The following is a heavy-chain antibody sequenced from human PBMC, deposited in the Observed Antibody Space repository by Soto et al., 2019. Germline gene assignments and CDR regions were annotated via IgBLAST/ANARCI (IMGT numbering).Heavy chain of an antibody. CDR1: GGSISSYY. J-gene: IGHJ3*02. CDR2: IYYRGST. Sequence: QVQLQESGPGLVKPSETLSLTCTVSGGSISSYYWSWIRQPPGKGLEWIGYIYYRGSTNYNPSLKSRVTISVDTSTNHFSLKLSSVTAADTAVYYCARAAYDYGDFDAFDIWGQGTMVTVSS. D-gene: IGHD4-17*01. CDR3: ARAAYDYGDFDAFDI. V-gene: IGHV4-59*01.